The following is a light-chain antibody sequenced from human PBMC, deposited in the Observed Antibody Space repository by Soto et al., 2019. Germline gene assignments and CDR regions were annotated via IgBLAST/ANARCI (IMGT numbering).Light chain of an antibody. Sequence: DIVLTQSPATLSLSPGQRATLSCRASQNFSNCVAWYQQKPGRAPRLLIYDASKRATGIPSRFSGSASGTDFTLTISSLEPEDFAIYYCQLRTNWPSLTFGGGTKVDIK. V-gene: IGKV3-11*01. CDR1: QNFSNC. CDR3: QLRTNWPSLT. J-gene: IGKJ4*02. CDR2: DAS.